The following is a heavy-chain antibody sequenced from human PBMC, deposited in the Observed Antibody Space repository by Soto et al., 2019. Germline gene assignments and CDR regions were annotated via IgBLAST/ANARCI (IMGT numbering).Heavy chain of an antibody. J-gene: IGHJ4*02. CDR2: IKSGTDGGTT. CDR1: GFTFSNAW. CDR3: TTGGDALVHGVIVGYFDY. D-gene: IGHD3-10*01. V-gene: IGHV3-15*01. Sequence: EVQLVESGGGLVKPGGSLRLSCAVSGFTFSNAWMTWVRQAPGKGLEWVGRIKSGTDGGTTDYAVPVKGRFTISRVDSKNTLYLEMNSLKTEDTAVYYCTTGGDALVHGVIVGYFDYWGQGTLDTVSS.